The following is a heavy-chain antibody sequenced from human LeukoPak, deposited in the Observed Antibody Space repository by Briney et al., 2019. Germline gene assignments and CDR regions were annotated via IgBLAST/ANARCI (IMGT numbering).Heavy chain of an antibody. V-gene: IGHV3-21*01. CDR2: ISSSSSYI. J-gene: IGHJ3*02. D-gene: IGHD5-18*01. CDR1: GFTFSSYS. CDR3: ARVGYSYVAFDI. Sequence: GRSLRLSCAASGFTFSSYSMNWVRQAPGKGLEWVSSISSSSSYIYYADSVKGRFTISRDNAKNSLYLQMNSLRAEDTAVCYCARVGYSYVAFDIWGQGTMVTVSS.